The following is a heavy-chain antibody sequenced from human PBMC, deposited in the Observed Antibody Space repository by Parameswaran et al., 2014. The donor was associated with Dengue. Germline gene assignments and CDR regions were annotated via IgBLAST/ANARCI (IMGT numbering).Heavy chain of an antibody. V-gene: IGHV3-7*04. CDR2: IRQDGGEK. CDR1: GLTFSNYW. D-gene: IGHD2-2*01. CDR3: AREGVAPAIGLRASYFQE. Sequence: GESLKISCAASGLTFSNYWMSWVRQAPGIGLEWVANIRQDGGEKYYVDSVKGRFTISRDNAKNSLYLQMNSLRAEDTAVYYCAREGVAPAIGLRASYFQEWGQGTQVTVSS. J-gene: IGHJ1*01.